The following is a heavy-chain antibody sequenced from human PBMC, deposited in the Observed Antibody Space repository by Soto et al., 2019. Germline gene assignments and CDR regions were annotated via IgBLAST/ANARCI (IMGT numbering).Heavy chain of an antibody. D-gene: IGHD3-9*01. V-gene: IGHV4-39*01. Sequence: SETLSLTCSVSGDSTTSDAYYWSWIRQPPGKGLEWLGSIYYSGYTYYNPSLKSRVTISVDRSRNQFSLNLRSVTAADTAVYYCVSGTSFYDVLTGYYVDRWFDPWGQGTLVTVSS. CDR2: IYYSGYT. J-gene: IGHJ5*02. CDR3: VSGTSFYDVLTGYYVDRWFDP. CDR1: GDSTTSDAYY.